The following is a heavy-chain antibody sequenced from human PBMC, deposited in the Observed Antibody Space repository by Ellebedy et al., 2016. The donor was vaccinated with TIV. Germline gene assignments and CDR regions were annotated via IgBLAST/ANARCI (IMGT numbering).Heavy chain of an antibody. Sequence: MPSETLSLTCTVSGGSVSSGSHYWSWIRQPPGKALEWSGYIYYSGSTNYNPSLESRVTISVDTYKNRLSLHLNSVTAADTAGYYCARNSGYDYFYGMDVWGQGTTVTVSS. V-gene: IGHV4-61*01. D-gene: IGHD5-12*01. J-gene: IGHJ6*02. CDR2: IYYSGST. CDR1: GGSVSSGSHY. CDR3: ARNSGYDYFYGMDV.